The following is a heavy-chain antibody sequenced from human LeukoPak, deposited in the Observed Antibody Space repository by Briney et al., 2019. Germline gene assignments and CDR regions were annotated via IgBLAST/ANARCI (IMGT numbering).Heavy chain of an antibody. CDR3: ARDAGGEALEWLLRWYFDL. CDR1: GYTFTGYY. CDR2: INPNSGGT. V-gene: IGHV1-2*02. J-gene: IGHJ2*01. Sequence: ASVKVSCKASGYTFTGYYMHWVRQAPGQGLEWMGWINPNSGGTNYAQKFQGRVTMTRDTSISTAYMELSRLRSDDTAVYYCARDAGGEALEWLLRWYFDLWGRGTLVTVSS. D-gene: IGHD3-3*01.